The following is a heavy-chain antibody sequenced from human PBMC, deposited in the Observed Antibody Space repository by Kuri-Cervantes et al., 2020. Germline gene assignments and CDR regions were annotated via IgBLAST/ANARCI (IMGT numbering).Heavy chain of an antibody. Sequence: GESLKISCAASGFTFSSYGMHWVRQAPGKGLEWVAVIWYDGSNKYYADSVKGRFTISRDNSKNMLYLQMNSLRAEDTAVYYCARSQKGRAYGPSMNWFDPWGQGTLVTVSS. CDR2: IWYDGSNK. CDR3: ARSQKGRAYGPSMNWFDP. CDR1: GFTFSSYG. J-gene: IGHJ5*02. D-gene: IGHD3-10*01. V-gene: IGHV3-33*01.